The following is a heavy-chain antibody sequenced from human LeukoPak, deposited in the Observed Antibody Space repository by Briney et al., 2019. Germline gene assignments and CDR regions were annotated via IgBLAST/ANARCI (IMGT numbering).Heavy chain of an antibody. Sequence: GGPLRLSRAASGFTFRSYWMHWVRQGPGKGLVWVSRIYSDGSRTPYADSVKGRFTIFGDNAKDTLYLEKSVLRAEGTAVYFCAGSGRGGAFDIWGHGTMGTVSS. J-gene: IGHJ3*02. D-gene: IGHD1-26*01. CDR3: AGSGRGGAFDI. CDR2: IYSDGSRT. CDR1: GFTFRSYW. V-gene: IGHV3-74*01.